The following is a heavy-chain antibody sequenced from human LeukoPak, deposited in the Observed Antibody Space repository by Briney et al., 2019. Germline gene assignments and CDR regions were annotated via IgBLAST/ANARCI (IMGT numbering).Heavy chain of an antibody. CDR1: GYTFTSYD. CDR2: MNPNSGNT. Sequence: ASVKVSCKASGYTFTSYDINWVRQATGQGLEWMGWMNPNSGNTGYAQKFQGRVTMTRDTSISTAYMELSRLRSDDTAVYYCARAEPHIFVVVPAAMNYWGQGTLVTVSS. J-gene: IGHJ4*02. V-gene: IGHV1-8*01. CDR3: ARAEPHIFVVVPAAMNY. D-gene: IGHD2-2*01.